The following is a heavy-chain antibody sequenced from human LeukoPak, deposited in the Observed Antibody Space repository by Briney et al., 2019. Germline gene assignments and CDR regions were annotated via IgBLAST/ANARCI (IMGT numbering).Heavy chain of an antibody. CDR2: INAGNGNT. Sequence: ASVKVSCKASGYTFTSYAMHWVRQAPGQRLGWMGWINAGNGNTKYSQKFQGRVTITRDTSASTAYMELSSLRSEDTAVYYCARGRDIKLWLKSNYFDYWGQGTLVTVSS. CDR3: ARGRDIKLWLKSNYFDY. V-gene: IGHV1-3*01. D-gene: IGHD5-24*01. J-gene: IGHJ4*02. CDR1: GYTFTSYA.